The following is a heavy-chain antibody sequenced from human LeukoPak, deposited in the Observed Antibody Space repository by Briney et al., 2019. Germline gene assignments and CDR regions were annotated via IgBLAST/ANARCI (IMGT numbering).Heavy chain of an antibody. D-gene: IGHD5-18*01. CDR3: ARPRGYNYGYGDY. V-gene: IGHV3-21*01. Sequence: GGSLRLSCAASGFTFSSYRINWVRQAPGKGLEWVSSISSSSSYLYYADSVKGRFTISRDNAKNSLYLQMNSLRAEDTAVYYCARPRGYNYGYGDYWGQGTLVTVSS. J-gene: IGHJ4*02. CDR1: GFTFSSYR. CDR2: ISSSSSYL.